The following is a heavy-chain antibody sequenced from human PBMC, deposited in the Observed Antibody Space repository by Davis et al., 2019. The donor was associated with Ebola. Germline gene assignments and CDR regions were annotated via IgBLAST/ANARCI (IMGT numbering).Heavy chain of an antibody. Sequence: MPSETLSLTCTVSGGSISSSSYYWGWIRQPPGKGLEWIGEINHSGSTNYNPSLKSRVTISVDTSKNQFSLKLSSVTAADTAVYYCARGGFLEWLSDYYYYGMDVWGQGTTVTVSS. CDR2: INHSGST. CDR1: GGSISSSSYY. V-gene: IGHV4-39*07. D-gene: IGHD3-3*01. CDR3: ARGGFLEWLSDYYYYGMDV. J-gene: IGHJ6*02.